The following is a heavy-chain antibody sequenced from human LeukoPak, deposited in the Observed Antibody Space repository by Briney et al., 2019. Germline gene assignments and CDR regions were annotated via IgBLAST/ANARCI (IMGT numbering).Heavy chain of an antibody. CDR2: ICAYNGNT. V-gene: IGHV1-18*01. CDR1: GYTFTSYG. D-gene: IGHD3-22*01. Sequence: ASVKVSCKASGYTFTSYGISWVRQAPGQGLEWIGWICAYNGNTNYAQKLQGRVTMTTDTSTSTAYMELRSLRSDDTAVYYCARVEYYYDSSGYFPPDYWGQGTLVTVSS. CDR3: ARVEYYYDSSGYFPPDY. J-gene: IGHJ4*02.